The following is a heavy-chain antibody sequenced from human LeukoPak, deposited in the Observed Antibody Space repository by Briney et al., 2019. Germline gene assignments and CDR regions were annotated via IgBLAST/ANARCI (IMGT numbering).Heavy chain of an antibody. CDR1: GGSISSYY. J-gene: IGHJ3*02. D-gene: IGHD3-22*01. V-gene: IGHV4-59*01. CDR2: IYYSGST. CDR3: ARAPHYYDSSGYYYVAFDI. Sequence: PETLSLTCTVSGGSISSYYWSWIRQPPGKRLEWIGYIYYSGSTNYNPSLKSRVTISVDTSKNQFSLKLSSVTAADTAVYYCARAPHYYDSSGYYYVAFDIWGQGTMVTVSS.